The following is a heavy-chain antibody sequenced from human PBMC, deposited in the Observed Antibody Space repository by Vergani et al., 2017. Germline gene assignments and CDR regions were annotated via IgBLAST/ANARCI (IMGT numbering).Heavy chain of an antibody. CDR1: GGSISSGGYY. V-gene: IGHV4-31*03. J-gene: IGHJ5*02. D-gene: IGHD5-18*01. Sequence: QVQLQESGPGLVKPSQTLSLTCTVSGGSISSGGYYWSWIRQHPGKGLEWIGYIYYSGITYYNPSPKSRVTISVDTSKNQFSLKLSSVTVADTAVYYYARDMSGQQLYSGNWFDPWGQGTLVTVSS. CDR2: IYYSGIT. CDR3: ARDMSGQQLYSGNWFDP.